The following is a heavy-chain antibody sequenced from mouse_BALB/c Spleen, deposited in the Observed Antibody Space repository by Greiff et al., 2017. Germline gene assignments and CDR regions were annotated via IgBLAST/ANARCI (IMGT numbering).Heavy chain of an antibody. D-gene: IGHD2-3*01. CDR1: GYTFTSYW. CDR2: INPSTGYT. CDR3: ARRMGRGYFDD. J-gene: IGHJ2*01. V-gene: IGHV1-7*01. Sequence: QVQLQQSGAELAKPGASVKMSCKASGYTFTSYWMHWVKQRPGQGLEWIGYINPSTGYTEYNQKFKDKATLTADKSSSTAYMQLSSLTSEDSAVYYCARRMGRGYFDDWGQGTTLTVSS.